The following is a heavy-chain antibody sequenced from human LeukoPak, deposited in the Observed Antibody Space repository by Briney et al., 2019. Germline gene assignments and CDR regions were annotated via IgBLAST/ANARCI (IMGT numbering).Heavy chain of an antibody. J-gene: IGHJ5*02. Sequence: GGPLRLSCAASGFTFSSYTMSWVRQAPGKGLEWVSGITGSGISTYYADSVKGRFTISRDNPKNTLYLQMNSLRAEDTAVYYCAKDRPRTYYYDSSGDWFDPWGQGTLVTVSS. V-gene: IGHV3-23*01. CDR2: ITGSGIST. D-gene: IGHD3-22*01. CDR1: GFTFSSYT. CDR3: AKDRPRTYYYDSSGDWFDP.